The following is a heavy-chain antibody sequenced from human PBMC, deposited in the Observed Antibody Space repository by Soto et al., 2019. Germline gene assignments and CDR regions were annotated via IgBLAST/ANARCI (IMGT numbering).Heavy chain of an antibody. Sequence: PSETLSLTCTVSGGSISSSSYYWGWICQPPGKGLEWIVSIYYSGSTYYNPSLKSRVTISVDTSKNQFSLKLSSVTAADTAVYYCARLLRHNYYGMDVWGQGTTVTVSS. CDR1: GGSISSSSYY. V-gene: IGHV4-39*01. J-gene: IGHJ6*02. CDR3: ARLLRHNYYGMDV. CDR2: IYYSGST. D-gene: IGHD5-12*01.